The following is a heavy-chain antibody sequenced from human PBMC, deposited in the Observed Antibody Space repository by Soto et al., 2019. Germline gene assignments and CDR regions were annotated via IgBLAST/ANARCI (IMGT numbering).Heavy chain of an antibody. CDR3: AKDRVVRGVIISGQGSVFTV. CDR2: ISGSGGGT. J-gene: IGHJ4*02. Sequence: PGGSLRLSCAASGFTFSSYAMSWVRQAPGKGLEWVSTISGSGGGTYYADSVKGRFTISRDNSKNTLYLQMDSLRAEDTAVYCCAKDRVVRGVIISGQGSVFTVWGQGT. D-gene: IGHD3-10*01. V-gene: IGHV3-23*01. CDR1: GFTFSSYA.